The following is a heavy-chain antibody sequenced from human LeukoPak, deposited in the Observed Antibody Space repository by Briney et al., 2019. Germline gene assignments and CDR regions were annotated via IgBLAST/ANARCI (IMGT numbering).Heavy chain of an antibody. J-gene: IGHJ4*02. CDR3: ARVGGGKSIAAAGNDY. CDR1: GFTFSSYW. V-gene: IGHV3-21*01. Sequence: PGGSLRLSCAASGFTFSSYWMHWVRQAPGKGLVWVSSISSSSSYIYYADSVKGRFTISRDNAKNSLYLQMNSLRAEDTAVYYCARVGGGKSIAAAGNDYWGQGTLVTVSS. D-gene: IGHD6-13*01. CDR2: ISSSSSYI.